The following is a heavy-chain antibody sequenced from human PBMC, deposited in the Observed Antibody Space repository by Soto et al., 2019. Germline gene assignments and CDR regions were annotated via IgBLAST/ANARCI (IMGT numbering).Heavy chain of an antibody. CDR2: INPSGGGT. J-gene: IGHJ4*02. CDR3: ARSQEVVVVPAAPIDY. V-gene: IGHV1-46*01. CDR1: GYTFSNYY. Sequence: QVQLVQSGAEVKKPGASLRLSCKTSGYTFSNYYINWVRQAPGQGLQWMGRINPSGGGTIYAQNFRGRVTMTRVTSTSTVYMDLSSLRSEDTAVYYCARSQEVVVVPAAPIDYWGQGTLVTVSS. D-gene: IGHD2-15*01.